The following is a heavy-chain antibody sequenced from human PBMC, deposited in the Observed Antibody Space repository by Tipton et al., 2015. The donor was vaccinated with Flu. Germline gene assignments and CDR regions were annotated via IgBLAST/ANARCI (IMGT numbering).Heavy chain of an antibody. V-gene: IGHV3-48*03. D-gene: IGHD7-27*01. J-gene: IGHJ4*02. Sequence: LSLTCAASGITFSRYEMNWVRQAPGKGLEWLSYISSSGSTISYADSVRGRFTVSRDNAKNSLYLQLNSLRAEDTAVYYCATLTGDDYWGQGDLVTVSS. CDR3: ATLTGDDY. CDR2: ISSSGSTI. CDR1: GITFSRYE.